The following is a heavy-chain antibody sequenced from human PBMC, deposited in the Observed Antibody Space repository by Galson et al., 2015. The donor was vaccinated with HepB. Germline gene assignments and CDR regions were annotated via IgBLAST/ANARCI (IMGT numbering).Heavy chain of an antibody. Sequence: SLRLSCAASGFTFSDYYMSWIRQAPGKGLEWVSYISSSGSTIYYADSVKGRFTISRDNAKNSLYLQMNSLRAEDTAVYYCARDRVLRFLEWYPYWYFDLWGRGTLVTVSS. CDR2: ISSSGSTI. J-gene: IGHJ2*01. CDR1: GFTFSDYY. V-gene: IGHV3-11*01. D-gene: IGHD3-3*01. CDR3: ARDRVLRFLEWYPYWYFDL.